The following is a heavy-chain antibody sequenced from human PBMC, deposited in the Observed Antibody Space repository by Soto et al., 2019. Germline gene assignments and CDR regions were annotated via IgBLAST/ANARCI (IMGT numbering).Heavy chain of an antibody. CDR3: GRDKGNAPIWTGVWSFDL. CDR2: INPSGGST. J-gene: IGHJ2*01. CDR1: GYTFTSYY. Sequence: ASVNVSCNASGYTFTSYYRLWVRQAPGQGLECMGIINPSGGSTSYAQKFQGRVTMTRDTSTSTVYMELSSLRSEDTAVYYSGRDKGNAPIWTGVWSFDLWGLRTIVPVSS. D-gene: IGHD3-9*01. V-gene: IGHV1-46*01.